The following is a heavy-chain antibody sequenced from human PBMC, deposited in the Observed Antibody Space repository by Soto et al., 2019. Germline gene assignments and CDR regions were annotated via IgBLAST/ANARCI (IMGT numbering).Heavy chain of an antibody. CDR1: GGSISSGGYY. CDR3: ARDKTTTYDNSGRTPNSFGMNV. V-gene: IGHV4-31*03. J-gene: IGHJ6*02. CDR2: IYYSGST. Sequence: PSETLSLTCTVSGGSISSGGYYWSWIRQHPGKGLEWIGYIYYSGSTYYNPSLKSRVTISVDTSKNQFSLKLSSVTAADTAVYYCARDKTTTYDNSGRTPNSFGMNVWGQGTTVTVSS. D-gene: IGHD3-22*01.